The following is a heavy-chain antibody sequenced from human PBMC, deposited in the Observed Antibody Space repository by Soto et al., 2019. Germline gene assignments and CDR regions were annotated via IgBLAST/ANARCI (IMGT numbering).Heavy chain of an antibody. D-gene: IGHD6-13*01. CDR3: ASGLVEYSSSWYDY. V-gene: IGHV3-23*01. CDR2: ISGSDGSST. J-gene: IGHJ4*02. Sequence: PGGSLRLSCAASGFTFSSYAMSWVRQAPGKGLEWVPAISGSDGSSTSYADSVKGRFTISRDNAKNTLYLQMNSLRAEDTAVYYCASGLVEYSSSWYDYWGQGTLVTVSS. CDR1: GFTFSSYA.